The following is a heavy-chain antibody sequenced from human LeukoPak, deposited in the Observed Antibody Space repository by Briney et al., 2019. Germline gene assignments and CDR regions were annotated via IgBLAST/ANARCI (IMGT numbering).Heavy chain of an antibody. CDR1: GYTFTSYY. CDR2: INPSGGST. J-gene: IGHJ4*02. CDR3: ATDFGGYGLDY. D-gene: IGHD5-12*01. Sequence: ASVKVSCKASGYTFTSYYMHWVRQAPGQGLEWMGIINPSGGSTSYAQKFQGRVTMTEDTSTGTAYMELSSLRSEDTAVYYCATDFGGYGLDYWGQGTLVTVSS. V-gene: IGHV1-46*01.